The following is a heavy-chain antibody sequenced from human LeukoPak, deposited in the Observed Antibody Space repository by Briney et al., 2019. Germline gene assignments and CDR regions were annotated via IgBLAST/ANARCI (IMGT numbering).Heavy chain of an antibody. V-gene: IGHV4-4*02. CDR1: GGSISSSNW. Sequence: SETLSLTCAVSGGSISSSNWWSWVRQPPGKGLEWIGEIYHSGSTNYNPSLKSRVTISVDKSKNQFSLKLSSVTAADTAVYYCARVNYYDSSGSKFLDYWGQGTLVTVSS. D-gene: IGHD3-22*01. CDR2: IYHSGST. J-gene: IGHJ4*02. CDR3: ARVNYYDSSGSKFLDY.